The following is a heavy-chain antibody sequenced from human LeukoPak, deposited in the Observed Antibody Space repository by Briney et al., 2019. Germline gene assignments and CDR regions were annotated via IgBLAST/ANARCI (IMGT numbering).Heavy chain of an antibody. J-gene: IGHJ4*02. D-gene: IGHD2-2*03. CDR2: IRYDGSNK. Sequence: GGSLRLSCAASGFTFSSYGMHWVRQAPGKGLEWVAFIRYDGSNKYYADSVKGRFTISRDNAENSLYLQMNSLRAEDTAVYYCARSVGYCSSTSCYFDYLGQGTLVTVSS. CDR1: GFTFSSYG. V-gene: IGHV3-30*02. CDR3: ARSVGYCSSTSCYFDY.